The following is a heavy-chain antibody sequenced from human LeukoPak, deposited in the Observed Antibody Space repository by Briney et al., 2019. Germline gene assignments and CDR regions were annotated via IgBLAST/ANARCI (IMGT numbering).Heavy chain of an antibody. D-gene: IGHD1-26*01. Sequence: GGSLLLSCAASGFTFSSYAMSWVRQAPGKGLEWVSYISSSGSTIYYADSVKGRFTISRDNAKNSLYLQMNSLRAEDTAVYYCARDQRQEKSYPGDYFDYWGQGTLVTVSS. V-gene: IGHV3-48*04. CDR1: GFTFSSYA. J-gene: IGHJ4*02. CDR3: ARDQRQEKSYPGDYFDY. CDR2: ISSSGSTI.